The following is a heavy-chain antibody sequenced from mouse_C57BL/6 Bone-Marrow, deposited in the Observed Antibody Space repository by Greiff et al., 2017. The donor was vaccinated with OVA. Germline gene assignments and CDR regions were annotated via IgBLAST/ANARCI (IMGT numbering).Heavy chain of an antibody. CDR3: ARGCIITYFDY. V-gene: IGHV1-82*01. J-gene: IGHJ2*01. CDR1: GYAFSSSW. CDR2: IYPGDGDT. Sequence: QVQLQQSGPELVKPGASVKISCKASGYAFSSSWMNWVKQRPGKGLEWIGRIYPGDGDTNYNGKFKGKATLTADKSSSTAYMQLSSLTSEDSAVYFCARGCIITYFDYWGQGTTLTVSS. D-gene: IGHD1-1*01.